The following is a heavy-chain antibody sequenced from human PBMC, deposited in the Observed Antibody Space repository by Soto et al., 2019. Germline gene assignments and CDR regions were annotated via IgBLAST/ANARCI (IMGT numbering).Heavy chain of an antibody. Sequence: PGGSLRLSCAASGFTFSNSWMTWVRQAPGKGLEWVANMNQDGSEKYYEDSVKGRFTISRDNAKNSLSLQMNSLRAEDTAVYFCARDNRGTFDNWGQGALVTVSS. V-gene: IGHV3-7*03. CDR3: ARDNRGTFDN. CDR2: MNQDGSEK. CDR1: GFTFSNSW. D-gene: IGHD7-27*01. J-gene: IGHJ4*02.